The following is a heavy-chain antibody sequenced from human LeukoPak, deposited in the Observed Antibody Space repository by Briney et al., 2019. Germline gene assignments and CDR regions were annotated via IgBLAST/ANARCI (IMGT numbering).Heavy chain of an antibody. CDR3: ARGGCSGGSCYSSWFDP. V-gene: IGHV1-2*02. J-gene: IGHJ5*02. D-gene: IGHD2-15*01. CDR1: GYTFYDYY. CDR2: INPNSGVR. Sequence: ASVKVSCKASGYTFYDYYIHWVRRAPGQGLEWMGWINPNSGVRNYAQEFQGRVTMTRDTSTSTAYMDLSSLTFDDTAVYYCARGGCSGGSCYSSWFDPWGQGTLVTVSS.